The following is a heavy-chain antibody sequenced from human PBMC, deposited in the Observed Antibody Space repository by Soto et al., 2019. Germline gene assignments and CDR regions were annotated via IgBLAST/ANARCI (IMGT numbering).Heavy chain of an antibody. Sequence: QPAGCMRISCASSRVTFNSYGMHLVLKAPSKGLEKVAVISYDGSNKYYADSVKGRFTISRDNSKNTLYLQMNSLRAEDTAVYYCAKEYDSRVPYYYYYGMDVWGQGTTVTVSS. CDR3: AKEYDSRVPYYYYYGMDV. CDR2: ISYDGSNK. CDR1: RVTFNSYG. D-gene: IGHD3-3*01. V-gene: IGHV3-30*18. J-gene: IGHJ6*02.